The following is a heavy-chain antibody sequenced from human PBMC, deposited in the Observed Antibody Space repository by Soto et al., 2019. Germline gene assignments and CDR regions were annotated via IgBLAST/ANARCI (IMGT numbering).Heavy chain of an antibody. V-gene: IGHV1-2*04. D-gene: IGHD2-15*01. CDR2: INSNGGLT. CDR3: ARESGGAMATLDYYYFYMDV. Sequence: QGQLVQSGAEVRKPGASVTVSCRSSGDSFNDYYIHWVRQAPGQGFEWMGWINSNGGLTKYAQKFQGWVSMARDTCIGTVYRQLSRLRSTATAVYDCARESGGAMATLDYYYFYMDVWGTGTTVTVSS. CDR1: GDSFNDYY. J-gene: IGHJ6*03.